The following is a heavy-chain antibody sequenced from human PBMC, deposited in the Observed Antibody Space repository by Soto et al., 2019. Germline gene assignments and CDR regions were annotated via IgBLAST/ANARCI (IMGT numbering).Heavy chain of an antibody. CDR1: DYTFTSYC. D-gene: IGHD1-26*01. J-gene: IGHJ4*02. V-gene: IGHV1-18*01. CDR3: ARGMWELPIDY. Sequence: ASVKVSCKASDYTFTSYCINWVRQAPGQGLEWMGWISPYNDNTQYAQRFQGRVTLTTDTSTNTAYMELRSLRSDDTAVYYCARGMWELPIDYWGQGTLVTVS. CDR2: ISPYNDNT.